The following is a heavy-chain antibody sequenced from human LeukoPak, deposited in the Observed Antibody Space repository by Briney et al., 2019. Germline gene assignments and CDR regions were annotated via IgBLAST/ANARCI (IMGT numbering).Heavy chain of an antibody. CDR3: ARDLDYGGNSGLDY. D-gene: IGHD4-23*01. CDR2: LSYDGSNK. V-gene: IGHV3-30*04. Sequence: PGGSLRLSCAASGFTFSSYAMHWVRQAPGKGLEWVAVLSYDGSNKYYADSVKGRFTISRDNSKNTLYLQMNSLRAEDTAVYYCARDLDYGGNSGLDYWGLGTLVTVSA. CDR1: GFTFSSYA. J-gene: IGHJ4*02.